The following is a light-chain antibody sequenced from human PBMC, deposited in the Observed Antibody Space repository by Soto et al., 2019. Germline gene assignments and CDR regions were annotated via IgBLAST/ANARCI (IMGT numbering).Light chain of an antibody. V-gene: IGLV2-14*01. J-gene: IGLJ1*01. CDR1: SSDVGGYNY. CDR3: SSYTSSSTYV. CDR2: DVS. Sequence: QSALTQPASVSGSPGQSITISCTGTSSDVGGYNYVSWYQQYPGKVPKLMIYDVSYRPSGVSNRFSGSKSGNTASLTISGLQAEDEADYYCSSYTSSSTYVFXTGTRSPS.